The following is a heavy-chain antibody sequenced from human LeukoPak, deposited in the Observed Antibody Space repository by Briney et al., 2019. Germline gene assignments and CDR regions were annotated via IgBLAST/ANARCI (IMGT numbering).Heavy chain of an antibody. CDR1: GYTFTSYY. Sequence: DSVKVSCKASGYTFTSYYMHWVRQAPEQGLEWMGIINPSGGSTSYAQKFQGRVTMTRDTSTSTVYMELSSLRSEDTAVYYCARDRRGGYDWQDGMDVWGQGTTVTVSS. CDR3: ARDRRGGYDWQDGMDV. V-gene: IGHV1-46*01. CDR2: INPSGGST. J-gene: IGHJ6*02. D-gene: IGHD5-12*01.